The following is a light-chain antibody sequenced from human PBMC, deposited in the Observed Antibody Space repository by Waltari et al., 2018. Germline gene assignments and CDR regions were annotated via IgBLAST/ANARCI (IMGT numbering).Light chain of an antibody. J-gene: IGLJ2*01. Sequence: QPVVTQPPSASGTPGQRVTICCSGSRSNIESNPVNWYQQLPGRAPKLLIYSNSHRPSGVPDRFSASTSGRSASLAISGLQSDDEGNYYCASWDYSLKGVVYGGGTKLTVL. CDR2: SNS. CDR1: RSNIESNP. CDR3: ASWDYSLKGVV. V-gene: IGLV1-44*01.